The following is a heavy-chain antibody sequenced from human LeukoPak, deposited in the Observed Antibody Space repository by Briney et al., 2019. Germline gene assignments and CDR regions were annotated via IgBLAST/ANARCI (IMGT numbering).Heavy chain of an antibody. CDR1: GGSISSYY. V-gene: IGHV4-59*01. CDR3: ARGGCSSTSCYD. CDR2: IYYSGST. Sequence: SETLSLTXTVSGGSISSYYWSWIGQPPGKGLEWIGYIYYSGSTNYNPSLKSRVTISVDTSKNQFSLKLSSVTAADTAVYYCARGGCSSTSCYDWGQGTLVTVSS. D-gene: IGHD2-2*01. J-gene: IGHJ4*02.